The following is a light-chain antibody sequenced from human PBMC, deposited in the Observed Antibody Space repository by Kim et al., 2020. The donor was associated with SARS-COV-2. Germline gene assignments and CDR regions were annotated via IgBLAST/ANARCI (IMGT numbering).Light chain of an antibody. V-gene: IGLV3-27*01. J-gene: IGLJ2*01. CDR2: KDT. CDR1: VLAKKY. CDR3: YSYTAAGEPL. Sequence: VSPGQTARITCSGDVLAKKYARWFQQKPGQAPVLMIYKDTERPSGIPERFSGSSSGTTVTLTISGAQVGDEGDYYCYSYTAAGEPLLGGGTQLTVL.